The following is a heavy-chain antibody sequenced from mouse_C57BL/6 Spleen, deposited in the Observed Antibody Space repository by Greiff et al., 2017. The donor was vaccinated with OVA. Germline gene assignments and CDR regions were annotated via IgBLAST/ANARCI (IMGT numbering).Heavy chain of an antibody. D-gene: IGHD4-1*01. V-gene: IGHV1-82*01. J-gene: IGHJ3*01. CDR1: GYAFSSSW. Sequence: VQLQQSGPELVKPGASVKISCKASGYAFSSSWMNWVKQRPGKGLEWIGRIYPGDGDTNYNGKFKGKATLTADKSSSTAYMQLSSLTSEDSAVYFCARGETGGCAYWGKGTLVTVSA. CDR3: ARGETGGCAY. CDR2: IYPGDGDT.